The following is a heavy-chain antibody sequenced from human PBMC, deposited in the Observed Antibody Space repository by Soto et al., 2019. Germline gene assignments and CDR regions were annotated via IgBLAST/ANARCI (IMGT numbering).Heavy chain of an antibody. Sequence: VSVKVSCKVSGYTLTELSMHWVRQAPGKGLEWMGGFDPEDGETIYAQKFQGRVTMTEDTSTDTAYMELSSLRSEDTAVYYCATVSGSYYKLDYWGQGTLVTVSS. CDR3: ATVSGSYYKLDY. CDR2: FDPEDGET. J-gene: IGHJ4*02. CDR1: GYTLTELS. V-gene: IGHV1-24*01. D-gene: IGHD1-26*01.